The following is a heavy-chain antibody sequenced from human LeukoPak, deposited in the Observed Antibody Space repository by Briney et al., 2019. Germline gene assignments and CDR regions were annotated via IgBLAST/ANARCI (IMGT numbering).Heavy chain of an antibody. CDR2: ISGIGGST. D-gene: IGHD7-27*01. V-gene: IGHV3-23*01. CDR3: AKDRFEKTGEPSDY. CDR1: GFTFSSYA. Sequence: GGSLRLSCAASGFTFSSYAMSCVRQAPGKGLEWVSAISGIGGSTYYADSVKGRFTISRDNSKNTLYLQMNSLRAEDTAVYYCAKDRFEKTGEPSDYWGQGTLVTVSS. J-gene: IGHJ4*02.